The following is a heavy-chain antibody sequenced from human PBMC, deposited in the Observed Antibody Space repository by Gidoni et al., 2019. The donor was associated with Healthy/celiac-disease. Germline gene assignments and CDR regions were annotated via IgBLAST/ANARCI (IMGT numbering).Heavy chain of an antibody. D-gene: IGHD1-26*01. Sequence: VQLVESWGGLVKPGGSLRLPCAAYGFTFSSDSMNWVRQAPVKGLEWVSSIRSSSSYIYYADSVKGRFTISRDNAKNSLYLKMNSLRAEDTAVYYCARDHSLYYYYYGMDVWGQGTTVTVSS. V-gene: IGHV3-21*01. CDR1: GFTFSSDS. CDR3: ARDHSLYYYYYGMDV. J-gene: IGHJ6*02. CDR2: IRSSSSYI.